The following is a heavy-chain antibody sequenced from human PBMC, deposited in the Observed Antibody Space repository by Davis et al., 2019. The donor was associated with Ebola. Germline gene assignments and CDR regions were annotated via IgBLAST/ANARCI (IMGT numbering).Heavy chain of an antibody. J-gene: IGHJ4*02. CDR2: IYYSGST. CDR1: GGSISSGGYY. Sequence: PSETLSLTCTVSGGSISSGGYYWSWIRQHPGKGLEWIGYIYYSGSTYYNPSLKSRVTISVDTSKNQFSLKLSSVTAADTAVYYCARAFKYDILTGFDYWGQGTLVTVSS. V-gene: IGHV4-31*03. CDR3: ARAFKYDILTGFDY. D-gene: IGHD3-9*01.